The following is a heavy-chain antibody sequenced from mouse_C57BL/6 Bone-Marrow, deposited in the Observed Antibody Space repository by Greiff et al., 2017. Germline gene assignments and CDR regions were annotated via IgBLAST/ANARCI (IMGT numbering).Heavy chain of an antibody. Sequence: QVQLQQPGAELVKPGASVKMSCTASGYTFTSYWITWVKQRPGQGLEWIGDSYPGSGSTNYNEKFKSKATLTVDTASSTAYMQLSSLTSEDSAVYYCARWIYYDYDEAWFAYWGQGTLVTVSA. V-gene: IGHV1-55*01. J-gene: IGHJ3*01. CDR1: GYTFTSYW. CDR3: ARWIYYDYDEAWFAY. CDR2: SYPGSGST. D-gene: IGHD2-4*01.